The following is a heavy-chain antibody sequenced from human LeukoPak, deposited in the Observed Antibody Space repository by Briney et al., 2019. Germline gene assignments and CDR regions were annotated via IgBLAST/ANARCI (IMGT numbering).Heavy chain of an antibody. V-gene: IGHV3-30*04. CDR1: GFTFSNYA. CDR2: ISYDGSDK. CDR3: AKDYDYGSGRPTYFDY. Sequence: PGGSLRLSCAASGFTFSNYAMHWVRQAPPKGLEWVAVISYDGSDKYYTDSVKGRFSISRDSSKNTLYLQMNSLRAEDTAVYYCAKDYDYGSGRPTYFDYWGQGTLVTVSS. D-gene: IGHD3-10*01. J-gene: IGHJ4*02.